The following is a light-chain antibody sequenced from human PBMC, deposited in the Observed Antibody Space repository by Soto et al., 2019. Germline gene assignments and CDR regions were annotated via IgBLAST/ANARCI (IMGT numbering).Light chain of an antibody. Sequence: DIVLTQSPATLSLSPGERATLSCRASQSLSNNYLAWYQEKPGQSPRLLFYGASTSAAGIPDRCSGSGSGTDFTLTIPRLEPEDFAVYYCQNYGGSLPWTFGPGTKVEV. CDR2: GAS. J-gene: IGKJ1*01. V-gene: IGKV3-20*01. CDR1: QSLSNNY. CDR3: QNYGGSLPWT.